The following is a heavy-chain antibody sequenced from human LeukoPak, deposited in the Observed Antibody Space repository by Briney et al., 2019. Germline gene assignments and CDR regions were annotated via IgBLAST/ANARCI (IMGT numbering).Heavy chain of an antibody. J-gene: IGHJ2*01. CDR2: INPNSGGT. CDR3: ARGKGYSYGFPFDL. D-gene: IGHD5-18*01. Sequence: ASVKVSCKASGYTFTDYYMHWVRQAPGQGLEWLGWINPNSGGTNYAQKFQGRVTMTRDTSISTAYMELNRLRSDDTAVYYCARGKGYSYGFPFDLWGRGTLVTVSS. V-gene: IGHV1-2*02. CDR1: GYTFTDYY.